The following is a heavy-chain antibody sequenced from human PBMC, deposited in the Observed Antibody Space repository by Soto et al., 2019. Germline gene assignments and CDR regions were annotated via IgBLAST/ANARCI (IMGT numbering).Heavy chain of an antibody. D-gene: IGHD6-19*01. CDR2: IAGSFGTT. CDR3: AKDRQWLRYYFDY. V-gene: IGHV3-23*01. Sequence: GGSLRLSCAASGFAFNNYVMSWVRQAPGKGLEWVSTIAGSFGTTAYADSVKGRFTISRDNSQNTLYLQMNSLRAEDTAVYYCAKDRQWLRYYFDYWGQGTLVTVSS. J-gene: IGHJ4*02. CDR1: GFAFNNYV.